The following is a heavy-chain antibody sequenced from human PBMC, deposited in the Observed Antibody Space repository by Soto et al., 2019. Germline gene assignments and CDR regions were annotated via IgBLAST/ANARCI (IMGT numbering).Heavy chain of an antibody. CDR2: INAGNGNT. D-gene: IGHD3-3*01. V-gene: IGHV1-3*01. CDR1: GYTFSNYG. CDR3: ARVADIWSGYSFDY. Sequence: ASVKVSCKASGYTFSNYGIHWVRQAPGQRLEWMGLINAGNGNTKYAQKFQGRVTMTTDTSTSTAYMELRSLRSDDTAVYYCARVADIWSGYSFDYWGQGTLVTVSS. J-gene: IGHJ4*02.